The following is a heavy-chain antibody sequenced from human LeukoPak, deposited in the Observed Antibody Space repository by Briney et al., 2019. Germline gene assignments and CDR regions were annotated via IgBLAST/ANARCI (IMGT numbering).Heavy chain of an antibody. CDR1: GYTFTSYG. CDR3: ARDRGCSSTSCYSSENYNWFDP. V-gene: IGHV1-18*01. CDR2: ISAYNGNT. J-gene: IGHJ5*02. Sequence: ASVKVSCKASGYTFTSYGISWVRQAPGQGLEWMGWISAYNGNTNYAQKLQGRVTMTTDTSTSTVYMELSSLRSEDTAVYYCARDRGCSSTSCYSSENYNWFDPWGQGTLVTVSS. D-gene: IGHD2-2*01.